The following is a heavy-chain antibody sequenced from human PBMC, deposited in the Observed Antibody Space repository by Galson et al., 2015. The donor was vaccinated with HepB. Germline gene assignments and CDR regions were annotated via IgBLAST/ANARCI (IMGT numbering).Heavy chain of an antibody. CDR1: GGSFSGYY. J-gene: IGHJ4*02. CDR3: ARVRGRVLVPGSGWYFDY. V-gene: IGHV4-34*01. CDR2: INHSGST. D-gene: IGHD6-19*01. Sequence: SETLSLTCAVYGGSFSGYYWSWIRQPPGKGLEWIGEINHSGSTNYNPSLKSRVTISVDTSKNQFSLKLSSVTAADTAVYYCARVRGRVLVPGSGWYFDYWGQGTLVTVSS.